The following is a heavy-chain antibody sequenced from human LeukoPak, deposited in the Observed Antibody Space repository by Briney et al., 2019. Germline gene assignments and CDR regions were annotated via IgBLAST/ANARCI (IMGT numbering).Heavy chain of an antibody. J-gene: IGHJ5*02. V-gene: IGHV3-23*01. D-gene: IGHD2-15*01. CDR3: AKLGYCSGGSCYRWLDP. CDR1: GFTFSSYA. Sequence: PGGSLRLSCAASGFTFSSYAMSWVRHAPGKGLEWVSTIGGRDGGTYYADPVKGRFTVSRDNSKDTLYLQVNSLRAGDTAVYYCAKLGYCSGGSCYRWLDPWGQGTLVTVSS. CDR2: IGGRDGGT.